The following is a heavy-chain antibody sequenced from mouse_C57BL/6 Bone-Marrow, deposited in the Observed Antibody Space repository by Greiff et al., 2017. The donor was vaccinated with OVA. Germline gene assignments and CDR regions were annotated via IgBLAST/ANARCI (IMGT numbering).Heavy chain of an antibody. D-gene: IGHD2-1*01. CDR1: GYSFTNYW. V-gene: IGHV1-63*01. J-gene: IGHJ4*01. Sequence: QVQLQQSGAELVRPGTSVKMSCKASGYSFTNYWLGWAKQRPGNGLEWIGDIYPGGGSTNYNEKFKGKATLTADKSSSTAYMQFSSLTSEDSAIYDWARGGLLWRVYAMDYWGRGTAVTVSS. CDR2: IYPGGGST. CDR3: ARGGLLWRVYAMDY.